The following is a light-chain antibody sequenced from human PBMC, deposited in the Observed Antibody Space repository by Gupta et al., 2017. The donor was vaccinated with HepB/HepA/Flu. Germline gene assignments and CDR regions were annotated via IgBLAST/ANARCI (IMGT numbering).Light chain of an antibody. V-gene: IGKV3-11*01. Sequence: EIVLTQSPATLSLSPGERATLSCRASQNIRGCLAWYQQKPGQSPRLLISDASNRATGIPARFSGSGSGTDFTLTISSLEPEDFAVYFCQHRSNWPLTFGGGTKVEIK. CDR3: QHRSNWPLT. CDR1: QNIRGC. CDR2: DAS. J-gene: IGKJ4*01.